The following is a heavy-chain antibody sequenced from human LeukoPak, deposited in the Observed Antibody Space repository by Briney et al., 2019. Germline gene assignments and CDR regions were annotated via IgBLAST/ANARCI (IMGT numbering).Heavy chain of an antibody. V-gene: IGHV3-30*02. CDR3: ARVSRGSYHFEY. J-gene: IGHJ4*02. Sequence: GGSLRLSCAASGFTFSSYSMNWVRQAPGKGLEWVAFIRYDGSNKYYADSVKGRFTISRDNAKNTLYLQMSSLRAEDTAVYYCARVSRGSYHFEYWGQGALVTVSS. D-gene: IGHD1-26*01. CDR1: GFTFSSYS. CDR2: IRYDGSNK.